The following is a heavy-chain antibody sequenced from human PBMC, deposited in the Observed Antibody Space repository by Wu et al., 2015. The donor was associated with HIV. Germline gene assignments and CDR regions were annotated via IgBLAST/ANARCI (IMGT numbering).Heavy chain of an antibody. V-gene: IGHV1-18*01. CDR1: GYTFTSYG. D-gene: IGHD3-3*01. CDR2: ISAYNGNT. J-gene: IGHJ6*03. CDR3: ARDRDTAIFGVVAYYMDV. Sequence: QVQLVQSGAEVKKPGASVKVSCKASGYTFTSYGISWVRQAPGQGLEWMGWISAYNGNTNYAQKLQGRVTMATDTSTSTAYMELRSLRSDDTAVYYCARDRDTAIFGVVAYYMDVWGKGTTVTVSS.